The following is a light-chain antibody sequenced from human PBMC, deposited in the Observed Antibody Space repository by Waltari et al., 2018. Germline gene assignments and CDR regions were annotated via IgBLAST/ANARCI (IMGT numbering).Light chain of an antibody. CDR2: HAS. CDR3: QQFINYPLT. CDR1: QDIASA. V-gene: IGKV1D-13*01. Sequence: AIQLTQSPSSLSASVGHRITITCRASQDIASALAWYVQKPGKAPQLLIYHASTLESGVPSRFSGSGSGTDFTLSISGLQPEDFATYYCQQFINYPLTFGPGTTVDIK. J-gene: IGKJ3*01.